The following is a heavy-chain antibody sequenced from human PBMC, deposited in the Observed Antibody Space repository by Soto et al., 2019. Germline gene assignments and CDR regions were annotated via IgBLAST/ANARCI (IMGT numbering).Heavy chain of an antibody. CDR3: ARDHRGDYSYFDY. J-gene: IGHJ4*02. CDR1: GGTFSSYT. D-gene: IGHD4-17*01. Sequence: SVKVSCKASGGTFSSYTISWVRQAPGQGLEWMGRIIPILGIANYAQKFQGRVTITADKSTSTAYMELNSLRSEDTAVYYCARDHRGDYSYFDYWGQGTLVTVSS. V-gene: IGHV1-69*04. CDR2: IIPILGIA.